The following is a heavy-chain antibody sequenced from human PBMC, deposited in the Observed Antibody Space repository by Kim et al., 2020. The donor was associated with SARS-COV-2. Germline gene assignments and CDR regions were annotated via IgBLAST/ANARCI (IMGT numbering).Heavy chain of an antibody. CDR3: ARGSTSPAY. D-gene: IGHD2-2*01. Sequence: SETLSLTCAVYGGSFSGYYWSWIRQPPGKGLEWIGEINHSGSTNYNPSLKSRVTISVDTSKNQFSLKLSSVTAADTAVYYCARGSTSPAYWGQGPLVTVS. V-gene: IGHV4-34*01. CDR2: INHSGST. CDR1: GGSFSGYY. J-gene: IGHJ4*02.